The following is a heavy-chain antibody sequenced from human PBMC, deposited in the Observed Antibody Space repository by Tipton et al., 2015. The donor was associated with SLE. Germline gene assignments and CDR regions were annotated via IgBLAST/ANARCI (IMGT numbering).Heavy chain of an antibody. D-gene: IGHD3-16*02. V-gene: IGHV4-31*03. Sequence: TLSLTCSVSGGSISSGGYYWSWIRQSPGVGLEWIGYIYDTGSTYYNPSLRSRVTISVDTSKNQFSLNLSSVTAADTAVYYCARTQYTFGGVIAPFDYWGQGTLVTVSS. CDR2: IYDTGST. J-gene: IGHJ4*02. CDR1: GGSISSGGYY. CDR3: ARTQYTFGGVIAPFDY.